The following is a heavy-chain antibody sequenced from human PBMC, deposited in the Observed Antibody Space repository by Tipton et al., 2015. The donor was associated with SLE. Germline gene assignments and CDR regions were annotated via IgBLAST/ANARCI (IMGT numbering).Heavy chain of an antibody. CDR1: GYTFPTYA. CDR2: ISYDESIK. J-gene: IGHJ4*02. D-gene: IGHD3-10*01. CDR3: ARVNNFYGSGSFDY. Sequence: SLRLSCAASGYTFPTYAMHWVRQAPGKGLEWVAVISYDESIKYYADSVKGRFTISRDESKNTMYLQMNSLRAEDTAVYYCARVNNFYGSGSFDYWGQGTLVTVSS. V-gene: IGHV3-30*04.